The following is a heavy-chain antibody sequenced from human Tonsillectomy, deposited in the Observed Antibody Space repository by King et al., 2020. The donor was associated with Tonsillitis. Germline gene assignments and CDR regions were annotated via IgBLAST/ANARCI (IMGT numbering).Heavy chain of an antibody. V-gene: IGHV1-2*02. Sequence: VQLVESGTEVKVPGASVTVSCKASGYTFTDYHIHWIRQAPGQGLEWMGWINCNSGSTNYAQNLQGRVTLTRDTSTNTTHMDLRSLRSDDTAIYYCSRESWVYGSWRQGTLVTVSS. CDR2: INCNSGST. D-gene: IGHD5-24*01. CDR3: SRESWVYGS. J-gene: IGHJ5*02. CDR1: GYTFTDYH.